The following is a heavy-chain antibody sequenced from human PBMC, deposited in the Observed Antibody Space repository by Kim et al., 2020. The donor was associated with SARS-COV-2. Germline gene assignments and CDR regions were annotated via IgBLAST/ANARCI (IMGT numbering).Heavy chain of an antibody. CDR2: IVPDGRST. Sequence: GGSLRLSCAASGFTFSEYWMHWVGQAPGKGLLCVSRIVPDGRSTSYAVSVKCRVTISRDHAKNTVSLQMNGQRAEDTAEDYCTMGLTPDQYWGQGPLVTV. J-gene: IGHJ4*02. CDR3: TMGLTPDQY. V-gene: IGHV3-74*01. CDR1: GFTFSEYW.